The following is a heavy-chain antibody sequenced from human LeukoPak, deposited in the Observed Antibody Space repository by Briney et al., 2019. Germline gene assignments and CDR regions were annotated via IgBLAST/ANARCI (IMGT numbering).Heavy chain of an antibody. D-gene: IGHD6-6*01. CDR1: GGSISSYY. V-gene: IGHV4-59*12. CDR2: IYYSGST. Sequence: SETLSLTCTVSGGSISSYYWSWIRQPPGKGLEWIGYIYYSGSTNYNPSLKSRVTISVDTSKNQFSLKLSSVTAADTAVYYCARSPGRGSSSPIDYWGQGTLVTVSS. J-gene: IGHJ4*02. CDR3: ARSPGRGSSSPIDY.